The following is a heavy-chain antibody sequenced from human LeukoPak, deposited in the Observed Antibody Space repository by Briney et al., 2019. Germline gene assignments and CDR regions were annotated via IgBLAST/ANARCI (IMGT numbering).Heavy chain of an antibody. CDR1: GXTFINAC. CDR2: IKSKSDGETT. CDR3: TTDWGLPNCGGDCYLP. J-gene: IGHJ5*02. D-gene: IGHD2-21*02. Sequence: GGSLRLSFAASGXTFINACMSWVRQAPGKGLEWVGRIKSKSDGETTDYAAPVKGRFTISRDDLDKMVYLQMDSLKTEDTAIYYCTTDWGLPNCGGDCYLPWGQGTLVTVSS. V-gene: IGHV3-15*01.